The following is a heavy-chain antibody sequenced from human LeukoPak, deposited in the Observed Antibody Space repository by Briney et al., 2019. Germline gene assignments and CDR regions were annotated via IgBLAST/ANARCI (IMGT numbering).Heavy chain of an antibody. CDR3: VRGDWYYYYMDV. V-gene: IGHV1-2*02. CDR2: INPKSGDP. D-gene: IGHD3/OR15-3a*01. J-gene: IGHJ6*03. Sequence: GASVKVSCKASGYTFTDYFIYWVRQAPGQGLEWMGWINPKSGDPNHAQKFQGKVTMTTDTSITTAYLELRRLRSDDSATYFCVRGDWYYYYMDVWGKGTTVTVS. CDR1: GYTFTDYF.